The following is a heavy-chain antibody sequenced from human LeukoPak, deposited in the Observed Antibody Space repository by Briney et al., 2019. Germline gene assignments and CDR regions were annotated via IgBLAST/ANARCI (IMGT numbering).Heavy chain of an antibody. J-gene: IGHJ4*02. V-gene: IGHV3-30*18. D-gene: IGHD6-19*01. CDR2: ISYDGSYK. CDR1: GFTFSSYG. Sequence: GRSLRLSCAASGFTFSSYGIHWVRQAPGKGLEWVAVISYDGSYKYYVDSVKGRFTISRDNSKNTLYLQMNSLRDEDTALYYCAKAGIGVVGYFDYWGQGTLVTVSS. CDR3: AKAGIGVVGYFDY.